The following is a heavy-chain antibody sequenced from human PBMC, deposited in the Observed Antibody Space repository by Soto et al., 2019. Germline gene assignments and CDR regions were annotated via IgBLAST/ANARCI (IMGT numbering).Heavy chain of an antibody. CDR3: ARRGVVVTGYGMDV. D-gene: IGHD2-21*02. V-gene: IGHV4-39*01. Sequence: PCTYAGCSMNKNSYYRGWIRQPPGKGLEWIGSIYYSGRTYYNPSLKSRVTISVDTSKNQFSLKLSSVTAADTAVYYCARRGVVVTGYGMDVWGQGTTVTVSS. CDR2: IYYSGRT. J-gene: IGHJ6*02. CDR1: GCSMNKNSYY.